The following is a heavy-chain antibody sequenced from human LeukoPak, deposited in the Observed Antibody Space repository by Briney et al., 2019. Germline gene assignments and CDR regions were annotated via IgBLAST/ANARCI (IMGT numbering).Heavy chain of an antibody. CDR1: GGSISSSSYY. J-gene: IGHJ3*02. CDR3: ARHKDLGVLRYFDWLFPHAFDI. Sequence: SETLSLTCTVSGGSISSSSYYWGWIRQPPGKGLEWIGSIYYSGSTYYNPSLKSRVTISVDTSKNQFSLKLSSVTAADTAVYYCARHKDLGVLRYFDWLFPHAFDIWGQGTMVTVSP. V-gene: IGHV4-39*01. D-gene: IGHD3-9*01. CDR2: IYYSGST.